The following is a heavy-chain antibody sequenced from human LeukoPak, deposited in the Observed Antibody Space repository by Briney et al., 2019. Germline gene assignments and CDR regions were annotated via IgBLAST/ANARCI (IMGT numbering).Heavy chain of an antibody. D-gene: IGHD3-10*01. CDR2: FDPEDGET. V-gene: IGHV1-24*01. CDR3: ATEYVLLWFGELPYGLPY. J-gene: IGHJ4*02. Sequence: ASVKVSCKVSGYTLTELSMHWVRHAPGQGLEWMVGFDPEDGETIYAQKFQGRVTMTEDTSTDTAYMELSSLRSEDTAVYYCATEYVLLWFGELPYGLPYWGQGTLVTVSS. CDR1: GYTLTELS.